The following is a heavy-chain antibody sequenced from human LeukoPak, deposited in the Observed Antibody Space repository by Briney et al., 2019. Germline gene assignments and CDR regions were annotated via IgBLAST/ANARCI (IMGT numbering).Heavy chain of an antibody. V-gene: IGHV3-30-3*01. Sequence: QAGGSLRLSCAASGFTFSSYAIHWVRQTPGKGLEWVTFISYDGSSKSYADSVKGRFTISRDNSKNTLYLQMYSLRAEDTAVYYCAKVEGASKASVYWGQGALVTVSS. CDR1: GFTFSSYA. CDR3: AKVEGASKASVY. J-gene: IGHJ4*02. CDR2: ISYDGSSK. D-gene: IGHD1-1*01.